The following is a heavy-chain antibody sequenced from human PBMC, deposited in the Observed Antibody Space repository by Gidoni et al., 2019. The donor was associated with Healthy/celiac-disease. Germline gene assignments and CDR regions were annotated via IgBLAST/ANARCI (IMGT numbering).Heavy chain of an antibody. V-gene: IGHV4-34*01. Sequence: QVQLQQWGAGLLQPSETLSLSCAVYGGSFSGYYWSWIRQPPGKGREWIGEINHSGSTNYNPSLKSRVTISVDTYKNQFSLKLSAVTAADTAVYYCAREDMNAFDIWGQGTMVTVSS. CDR1: GGSFSGYY. CDR2: INHSGST. J-gene: IGHJ3*02. D-gene: IGHD2-15*01. CDR3: AREDMNAFDI.